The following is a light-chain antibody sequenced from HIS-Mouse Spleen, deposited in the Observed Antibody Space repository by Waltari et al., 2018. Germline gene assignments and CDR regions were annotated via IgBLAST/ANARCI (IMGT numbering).Light chain of an antibody. CDR3: YSTDSSGNLVV. Sequence: SYELTQPPSVSVSPGQTARITCSGHALPKKYAYWYQQKSGQAPVLVIYEDSKRPSGIPERFSGSSSGTMATLTISGAQVEDEADYYCYSTDSSGNLVVFGGGTKLTVL. V-gene: IGLV3-10*01. CDR1: ALPKKY. J-gene: IGLJ2*01. CDR2: EDS.